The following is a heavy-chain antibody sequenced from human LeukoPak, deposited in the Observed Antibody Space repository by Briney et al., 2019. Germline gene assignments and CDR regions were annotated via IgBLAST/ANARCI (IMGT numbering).Heavy chain of an antibody. D-gene: IGHD6-13*01. Sequence: GGSLRLSCAASGFTFSSYSMNWVRQAPGKGLEWVSSISSSYIYYADSVKGRFTISRDNAKNSLYLQMNSLRAEDTAVYYCARDRGTATGDYWGQGTLVTVSS. CDR1: GFTFSSYS. CDR3: ARDRGTATGDY. V-gene: IGHV3-21*01. CDR2: ISSSYI. J-gene: IGHJ4*02.